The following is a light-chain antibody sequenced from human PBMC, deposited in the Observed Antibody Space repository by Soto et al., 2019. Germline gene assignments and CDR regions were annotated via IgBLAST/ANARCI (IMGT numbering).Light chain of an antibody. CDR3: QQSYSTLWT. V-gene: IGKV3-15*01. Sequence: EIVMTHPPATLSVSPGEIATLSCRASQSVSSNLAWYQQKPGQAPRLLIYGASTRATGIPARFSGSGSGTEFTLTISSLQPEDFATYYCQQSYSTLWTFGQGTKVDIK. J-gene: IGKJ1*01. CDR1: QSVSSN. CDR2: GAS.